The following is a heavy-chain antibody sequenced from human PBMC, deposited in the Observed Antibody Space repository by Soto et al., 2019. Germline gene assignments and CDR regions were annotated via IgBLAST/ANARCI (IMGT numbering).Heavy chain of an antibody. CDR2: ISDDGNKE. D-gene: IGHD1-26*01. Sequence: GGSLRLSCAASGFTFSTYAIHWVRQAPGKGLEWVAVISDDGNKEYYADSVKGRFTISRDNSKNTLYLQMNSLTAEHTAVYYCEKGSGLYYTPFDYWGQGTPVPVSS. J-gene: IGHJ4*02. V-gene: IGHV3-30*18. CDR1: GFTFSTYA. CDR3: EKGSGLYYTPFDY.